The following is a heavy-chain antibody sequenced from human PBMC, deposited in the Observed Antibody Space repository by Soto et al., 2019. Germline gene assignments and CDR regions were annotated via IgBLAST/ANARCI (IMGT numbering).Heavy chain of an antibody. CDR1: GSTFSTYW. Sequence: GESLKISCQSSGSTFSTYWVAWVRQRPGKALEWLGLIYPDDSDTRYNPSFRGQVTISAEKSSSTIFLQWSSLKASDTATYYCAREAMGFWSGTYYYYGMDVWGQGTTVTVSS. D-gene: IGHD3-3*01. V-gene: IGHV5-51*01. J-gene: IGHJ6*02. CDR3: AREAMGFWSGTYYYYGMDV. CDR2: IYPDDSDT.